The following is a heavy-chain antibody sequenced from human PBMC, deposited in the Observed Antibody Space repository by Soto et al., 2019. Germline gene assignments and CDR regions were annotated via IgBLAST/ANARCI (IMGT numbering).Heavy chain of an antibody. CDR3: ARLYGGNSGMDV. D-gene: IGHD4-17*01. CDR1: GYSFTSDW. J-gene: IGHJ6*02. V-gene: IGHV5-10-1*01. Sequence: GECLKSSCKGSGYSFTSDWVTWVRQMPGKGLEWMGRIDPSDSYTNYNPPFQGHVTISVDKSISTAYLQWSSLKASDTAMYYCARLYGGNSGMDVWGQGTTVTVSS. CDR2: IDPSDSYT.